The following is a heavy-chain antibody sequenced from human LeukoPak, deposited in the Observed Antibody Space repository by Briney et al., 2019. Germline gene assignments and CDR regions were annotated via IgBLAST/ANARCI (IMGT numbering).Heavy chain of an antibody. CDR3: ATRLRYFDWLFHSGFDY. V-gene: IGHV3-21*04. J-gene: IGHJ4*02. CDR2: ISSSSSYI. CDR1: GFTFTNYT. Sequence: GGSLRLSCAASGFTFTNYTMIWVRQAPGKGLEWVSSISSSSSYIYYADSMKGRFTISRDNSKNTLYLQMNSLRAEDTAVYYCATRLRYFDWLFHSGFDYWGQGTLVTVSS. D-gene: IGHD3-9*01.